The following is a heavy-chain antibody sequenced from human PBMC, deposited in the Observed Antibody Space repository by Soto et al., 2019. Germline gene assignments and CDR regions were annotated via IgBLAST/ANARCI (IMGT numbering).Heavy chain of an antibody. CDR2: IYWNDDK. CDR1: GFSLSTYGMG. J-gene: IGHJ4*02. Sequence: SVTTLVNHTQTLPLTCTFSGFSLSTYGMGVGWIRQPPGKAPEWLALIYWNDDKRYSPSLKSRLTIAKDTSKNLVVLTMPNVDPVDAAKYDCGNSPDSSPSDYWGQGTLVTVSS. D-gene: IGHD5-18*01. CDR3: GNSPDSSPSDY. V-gene: IGHV2-5*01.